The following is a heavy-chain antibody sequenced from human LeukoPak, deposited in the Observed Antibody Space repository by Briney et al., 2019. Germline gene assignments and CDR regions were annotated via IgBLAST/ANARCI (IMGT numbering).Heavy chain of an antibody. J-gene: IGHJ6*02. CDR1: GGSFSGYY. CDR2: IYYSGST. D-gene: IGHD1-1*01. CDR3: ARMPGTPRDYYYYYGMDV. V-gene: IGHV4-59*01. Sequence: PSETLSLTCAVYGGSFSGYYWSWIRQPPGKGLEWIGYIYYSGSTNYNPSLKSRVTISVDTSKNQFSLKLSSVTAADTAVYYCARMPGTPRDYYYYYGMDVWGQGTTVTVSS.